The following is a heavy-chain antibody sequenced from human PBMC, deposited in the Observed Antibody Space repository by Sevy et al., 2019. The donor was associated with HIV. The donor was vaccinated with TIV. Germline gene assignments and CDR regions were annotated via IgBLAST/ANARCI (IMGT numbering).Heavy chain of an antibody. CDR2: IRSSGTDI. CDR3: ARDWEYSSSHPFDN. CDR1: GFTFSNYN. Sequence: GGSLRLSCAASGFTFSNYNMNWVRQAPGKGLEWVSSIRSSGTDIYYADSVKGRFTISRDNAKNSLYLQMNSLRAEDTAVYYCARDWEYSSSHPFDNWGQGTLVTVSS. D-gene: IGHD6-6*01. V-gene: IGHV3-21*01. J-gene: IGHJ4*02.